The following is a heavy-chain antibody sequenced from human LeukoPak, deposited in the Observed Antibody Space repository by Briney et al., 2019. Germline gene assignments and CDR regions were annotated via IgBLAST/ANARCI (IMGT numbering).Heavy chain of an antibody. Sequence: GGSLRLSCAASGFTFSSYAMSWVRQAPGKGLEWVSAISDSAFSTAYADSVKGRFTISRDNSKNTLYLQMNSLRAEDTAVYYCARGQLEWENYYYGMDVWGQGTTVTVSS. CDR2: ISDSAFST. D-gene: IGHD1-1*01. J-gene: IGHJ6*02. CDR3: ARGQLEWENYYYGMDV. V-gene: IGHV3-23*01. CDR1: GFTFSSYA.